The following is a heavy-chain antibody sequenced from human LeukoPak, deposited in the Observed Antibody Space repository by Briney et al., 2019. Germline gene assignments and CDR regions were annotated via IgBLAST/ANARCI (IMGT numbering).Heavy chain of an antibody. V-gene: IGHV4-59*01. CDR1: GGSISSYY. CDR2: IYYSGST. CDR3: ARVNFDWFTLDY. D-gene: IGHD3-9*01. Sequence: SETLSLTCTVSGGSISSYYWSWIRQPPGKGLEWIGYIYYSGSTNYNPSLKSRVTISVDTSKNQFSLKLSSVTAADTAVYYCARVNFDWFTLDYWGQGTLVTVSS. J-gene: IGHJ4*02.